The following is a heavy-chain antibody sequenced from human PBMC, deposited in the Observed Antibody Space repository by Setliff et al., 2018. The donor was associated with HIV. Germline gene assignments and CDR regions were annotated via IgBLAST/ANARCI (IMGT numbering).Heavy chain of an antibody. V-gene: IGHV3-7*01. CDR1: GFTVSRNY. CDR3: ARVVVGLYYFDY. D-gene: IGHD2-15*01. Sequence: PGGSLRLSCAASGFTVSRNYMSWVRQAPGKGLEWVANIKQDGSEKYYVDSVKGRFTISRDNAQNSLYLQMNSLRAEDTALYYCARVVVGLYYFDYWGQGTLVTVS. J-gene: IGHJ4*02. CDR2: IKQDGSEK.